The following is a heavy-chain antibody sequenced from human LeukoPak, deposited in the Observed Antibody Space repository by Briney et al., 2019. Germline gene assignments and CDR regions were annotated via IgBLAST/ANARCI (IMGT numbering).Heavy chain of an antibody. CDR2: ISSSGSTI. D-gene: IGHD3-10*01. Sequence: GGSLRLSCAASGFTFSSYEMNWVRQAPGKGLEWGSYISSSGSTIYYADSVKGRFTISRDNAKSSLYLQMSSLRAEDTAVYYCARGWWFGELSYGFDPWGQGTLSPSPQ. CDR3: ARGWWFGELSYGFDP. V-gene: IGHV3-48*03. CDR1: GFTFSSYE. J-gene: IGHJ5*02.